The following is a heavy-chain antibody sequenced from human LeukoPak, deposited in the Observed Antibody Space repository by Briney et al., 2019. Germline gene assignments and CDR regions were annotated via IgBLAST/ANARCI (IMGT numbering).Heavy chain of an antibody. D-gene: IGHD4-23*01. CDR1: VGTFSSYA. CDR3: ARVSGGNSVGYFDY. Sequence: SVKVSCKASVGTFSSYAISWVRQAPGQGLEWMGRIIPIFGTANYAQKFQGRVTITTDESTSTAYMELSSLRSEDTAVYYCARVSGGNSVGYFDYWGQGTLVTVSS. J-gene: IGHJ4*02. CDR2: IIPIFGTA. V-gene: IGHV1-69*05.